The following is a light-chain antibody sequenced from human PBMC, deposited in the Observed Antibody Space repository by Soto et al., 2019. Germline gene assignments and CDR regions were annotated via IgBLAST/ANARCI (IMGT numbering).Light chain of an antibody. CDR2: DAS. CDR1: QSISSW. Sequence: DIQMTQSTSTLSATAGDRVTITCRASQSISSWLAWYQHKPGKAPTLLIYDASNLDSGVPSRFRGSGSGTEFSLTISNLPPDDCATYYCQQYENYWTFGQGTMVEIK. CDR3: QQYENYWT. V-gene: IGKV1-5*01. J-gene: IGKJ1*01.